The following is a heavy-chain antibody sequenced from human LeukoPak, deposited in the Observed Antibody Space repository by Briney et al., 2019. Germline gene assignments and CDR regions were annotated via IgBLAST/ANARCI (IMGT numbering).Heavy chain of an antibody. CDR3: ANFWSGYSPFDY. Sequence: GGSLRLSCAASGFTFSDYYMSWIRQAPGKGLEWVSYISSSGSTMYYADSVKGRFTISRDNAKNSLYLQMNSLRADDTAVYYCANFWSGYSPFDYWGQGILVTVSS. CDR1: GFTFSDYY. J-gene: IGHJ4*02. V-gene: IGHV3-11*04. D-gene: IGHD3-3*01. CDR2: ISSSGSTM.